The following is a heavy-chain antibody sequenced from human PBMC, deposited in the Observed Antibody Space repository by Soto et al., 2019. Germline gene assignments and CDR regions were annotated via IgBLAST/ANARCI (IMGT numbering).Heavy chain of an antibody. Sequence: GGSLRLSCTASGFTVSNNYMNWVRQAPGKGLGWVVLWYSGSSTYYADSVKGRFTISRDNSKNTLYLQMNSLRAEDTAVYYCARKDIVVVPAAQYGMDVWGQGTTVTVSS. J-gene: IGHJ6*02. D-gene: IGHD2-2*01. CDR2: WYSGSST. CDR3: ARKDIVVVPAAQYGMDV. CDR1: GFTVSNNY. V-gene: IGHV3-66*01.